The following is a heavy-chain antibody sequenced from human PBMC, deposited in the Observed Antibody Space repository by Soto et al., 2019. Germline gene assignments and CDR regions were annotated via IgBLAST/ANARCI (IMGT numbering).Heavy chain of an antibody. D-gene: IGHD3-22*01. CDR1: GGSISSGGYS. V-gene: IGHV4-30-2*01. J-gene: IGHJ4*02. CDR2: IYHSGRT. Sequence: QVQLQESGSGLVKPSQTLSLTCAVSGGSISSGGYSWSWIRQPPGKGLVWIGYIYHSGRTYYNPSLKSRVTISMYTSKSQFSLKLNSGTAADTAVYHSARGHDGNNGWGQGTLVTLSS. CDR3: ARGHDGNNG.